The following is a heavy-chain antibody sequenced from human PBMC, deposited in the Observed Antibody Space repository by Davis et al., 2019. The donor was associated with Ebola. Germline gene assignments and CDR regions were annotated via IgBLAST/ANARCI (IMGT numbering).Heavy chain of an antibody. V-gene: IGHV1-18*01. Sequence: ASVKVSCKASGYTFTSYGISWVRQAPGQGLEWMGWISAYNGNTSYAQKFQGRVTMTRDTSTSTVYMELSSLRSEDTAVYYCARDTRIAAAGYYFDYWGQGTLVTVSS. D-gene: IGHD6-13*01. J-gene: IGHJ4*02. CDR1: GYTFTSYG. CDR2: ISAYNGNT. CDR3: ARDTRIAAAGYYFDY.